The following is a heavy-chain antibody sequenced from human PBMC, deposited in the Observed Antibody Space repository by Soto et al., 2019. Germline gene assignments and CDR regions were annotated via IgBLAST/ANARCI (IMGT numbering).Heavy chain of an antibody. J-gene: IGHJ4*02. CDR3: ARGVPVRFDY. V-gene: IGHV4-30-2*01. CDR2: IYHSGST. CDR1: GGSISSGGYS. Sequence: QLQLQESGSGLVKPSQTLSLTCAVSGGSISSGGYSWSWIRQPPGKGLEWIGYIYHSGSTYYNPSLXRXVXIXXDRSKNQFSLKLSSVTAANTAVYYCARGVPVRFDYWGQGTLVTVSS. D-gene: IGHD4-17*01.